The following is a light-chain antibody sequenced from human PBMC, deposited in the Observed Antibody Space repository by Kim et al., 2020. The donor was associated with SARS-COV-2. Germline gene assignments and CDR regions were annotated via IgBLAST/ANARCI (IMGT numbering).Light chain of an antibody. CDR2: DVD. V-gene: IGLV2-14*03. CDR1: SSDVGGYNY. CDR3: SSYTSSSTRV. J-gene: IGLJ3*02. Sequence: GPSITLSCTGTSSDVGGYNYVSWYQQHPGKAPKLMMFDVDSRPSGVSDRFSGSKSGNTASLTISGLQAEDEADYYCSSYTSSSTRVFGGGTQLTVL.